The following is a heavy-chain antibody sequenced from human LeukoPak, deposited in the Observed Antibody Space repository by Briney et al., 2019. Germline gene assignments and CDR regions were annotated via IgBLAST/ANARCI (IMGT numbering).Heavy chain of an antibody. CDR3: ANDLGWIQLNLG. Sequence: GGTQRLSCAASGFSFSNYGMNVVRDAPGKGLECVAGITGHGDTTYYADSVKSRFTICRDNPRTTVYLQMNSLRAEATAVYYCANDLGWIQLNLGRGQGTLVTVSS. CDR1: GFSFSNYG. D-gene: IGHD5-18*01. V-gene: IGHV3-23*01. CDR2: ITGHGDTT. J-gene: IGHJ4*02.